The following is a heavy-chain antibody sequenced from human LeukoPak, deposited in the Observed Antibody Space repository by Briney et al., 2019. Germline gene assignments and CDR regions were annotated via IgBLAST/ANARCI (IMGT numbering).Heavy chain of an antibody. D-gene: IGHD3-22*01. Sequence: SLRLSCAASGFTFDDYAMHWVRQAPGKGLEWVSGISWNSGSIGYADSVKGRFTISRDNSKNTLYLQMNSLRAEDTAVYHCAKARSMIAYAQDYWGQGTLVTVSS. CDR3: AKARSMIAYAQDY. J-gene: IGHJ4*02. V-gene: IGHV3-9*01. CDR1: GFTFDDYA. CDR2: ISWNSGSI.